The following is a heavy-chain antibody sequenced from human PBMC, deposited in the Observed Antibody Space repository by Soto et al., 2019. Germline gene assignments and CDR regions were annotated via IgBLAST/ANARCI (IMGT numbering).Heavy chain of an antibody. Sequence: EVQLVESGGGLVQPGGSLRLSCAASGFTFSSYSMNWVRQAPGKGLEWVSYISSSSSTIYYADSVKGRFTISRDNAKNSLYLKMNSLRAEDTAVYYCARDIGRLGYCSGGSCPNAFDIWGQGTMVTVSS. CDR2: ISSSSSTI. V-gene: IGHV3-48*01. CDR3: ARDIGRLGYCSGGSCPNAFDI. D-gene: IGHD2-15*01. CDR1: GFTFSSYS. J-gene: IGHJ3*02.